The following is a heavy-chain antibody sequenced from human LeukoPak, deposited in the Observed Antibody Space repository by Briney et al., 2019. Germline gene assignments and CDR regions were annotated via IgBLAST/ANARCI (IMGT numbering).Heavy chain of an antibody. D-gene: IGHD1-26*01. J-gene: IGHJ6*02. V-gene: IGHV1-69*13. Sequence: GASVNVSCKASGGTFSSYAISWVRQAPGQGLEWMGGIIPIFGTANYAQKFQGRVTITADESTSTAYMELSSLRSEDTAVYYCARDMGPRALVGAYGMDVWGQETTVTVSS. CDR1: GGTFSSYA. CDR2: IIPIFGTA. CDR3: ARDMGPRALVGAYGMDV.